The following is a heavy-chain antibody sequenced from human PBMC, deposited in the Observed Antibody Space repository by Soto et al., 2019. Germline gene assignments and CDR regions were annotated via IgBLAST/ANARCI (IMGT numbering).Heavy chain of an antibody. CDR3: ARSKIYGDYVYGMDV. CDR1: GFTFSSYA. D-gene: IGHD4-17*01. CDR2: ISYDGSNK. Sequence: GGSLRLSCAASGFTFSSYAMHWVRQAPGKGLEWVAVISYDGSNKYYADSVKGRFTISRDNSKNTLYLQMNSLRAEDTAVYYCARSKIYGDYVYGMDVWGQGPPVTVSS. J-gene: IGHJ6*02. V-gene: IGHV3-30-3*01.